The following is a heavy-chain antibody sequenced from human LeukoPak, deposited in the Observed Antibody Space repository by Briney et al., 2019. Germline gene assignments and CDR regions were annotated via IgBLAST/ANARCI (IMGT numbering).Heavy chain of an antibody. Sequence: GASVKVSCKASGYTFTGYYMHWVRQAPGQGLEWMGWINPNSGGTNYAQKFQGRVTMTRDTSISTAYMELSRLRSDDTAVYYCAGPRDGYNYSHDAFDIWGQGTMVTVSS. CDR3: AGPRDGYNYSHDAFDI. CDR1: GYTFTGYY. J-gene: IGHJ3*02. CDR2: INPNSGGT. V-gene: IGHV1-2*02. D-gene: IGHD5-24*01.